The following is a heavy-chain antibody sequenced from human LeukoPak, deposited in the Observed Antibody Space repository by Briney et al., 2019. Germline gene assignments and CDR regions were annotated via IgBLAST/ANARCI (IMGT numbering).Heavy chain of an antibody. CDR2: INNSGST. D-gene: IGHD2-2*01. CDR3: ARLSTDNVVLPRAMAYYFDC. CDR1: AGSITSQC. Sequence: PSETLSLTCTVPAGSITSQCWCWLRQSPGKGLAFIGYINNSGSTSFNPSLKSRVAISVDPSKNQFALKLSSVTAADTAMYFCARLSTDNVVLPRAMAYYFDCWGQGTLVTVSS. J-gene: IGHJ4*02. V-gene: IGHV4-59*08.